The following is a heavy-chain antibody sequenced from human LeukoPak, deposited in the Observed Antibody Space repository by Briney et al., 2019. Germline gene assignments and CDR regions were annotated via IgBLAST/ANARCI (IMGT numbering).Heavy chain of an antibody. CDR3: ARRMSGPRYFDY. J-gene: IGHJ4*02. CDR1: GGSVSSGSYY. CDR2: MYYSGST. Sequence: SETLSLTCTVSGGSVSSGSYYWSWLRQPPGKGLEWIGYMYYSGSTNYNPSLKSRVTMSVDTSKNQFSLELSSVTAADMAVYYCARRMSGPRYFDYWGQGTLVAVSS. D-gene: IGHD3-3*01. V-gene: IGHV4-61*01.